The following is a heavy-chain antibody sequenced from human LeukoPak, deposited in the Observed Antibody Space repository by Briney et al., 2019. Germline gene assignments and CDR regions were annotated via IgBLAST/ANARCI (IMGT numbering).Heavy chain of an antibody. CDR2: INPSGGST. D-gene: IGHD3-22*01. Sequence: ASVKVSCKASGGTFSSYAISWVRQAPGQGLEWMGIINPSGGSTSYAQKFQGRVTMTRDMSTSTVYMELSSLRSEDTAVYYCARVKASPASSDGEYYYDSSGSQNPLDYWGQGTLVTVSS. CDR3: ARVKASPASSDGEYYYDSSGSQNPLDY. CDR1: GGTFSSYA. V-gene: IGHV1-46*01. J-gene: IGHJ4*02.